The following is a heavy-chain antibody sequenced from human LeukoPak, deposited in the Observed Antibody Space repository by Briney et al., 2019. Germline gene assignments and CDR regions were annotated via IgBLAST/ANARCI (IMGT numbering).Heavy chain of an antibody. CDR3: ARDHCSSTSCYTVFDY. D-gene: IGHD2-2*02. CDR1: GYTFISYY. V-gene: IGHV1-18*01. Sequence: ASAKVSCKASGYTFISYYMHWVRQAPGQGLEWMGWISAYNGNTNYAQKLQGRVTMTTDTSTSTAYMELRSLRSDDTAVYYCARDHCSSTSCYTVFDYWGQGTLVTVSS. CDR2: ISAYNGNT. J-gene: IGHJ4*02.